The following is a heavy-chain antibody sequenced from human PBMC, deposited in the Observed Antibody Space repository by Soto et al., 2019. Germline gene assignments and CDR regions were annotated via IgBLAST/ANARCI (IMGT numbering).Heavy chain of an antibody. D-gene: IGHD4-17*01. V-gene: IGHV4-59*01. J-gene: IGHJ3*02. CDR2: IYYSGST. CDR1: GGSISSYY. Sequence: SETLSLTCTVSGGSISSYYWSWIRQPPGKGLEWIGYIYYSGSTNYNPSLKSRVTISVDTSKNQFSLKLSSVTAADTAVYYCARLRISRLPNDAFDIWGQGTMVTVSS. CDR3: ARLRISRLPNDAFDI.